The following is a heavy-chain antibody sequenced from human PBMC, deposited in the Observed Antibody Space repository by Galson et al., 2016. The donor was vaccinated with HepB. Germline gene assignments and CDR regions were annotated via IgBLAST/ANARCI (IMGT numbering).Heavy chain of an antibody. CDR2: IKQDGSEK. J-gene: IGHJ5*02. Sequence: SLRLSCASSGFTFGGFWMSWVRQAPGKGLQWVATIKQDGSEKYYVDPVRGRFTISRDNPKSSLYVQMNGLRVEDTAVYYCVRSKSMSHRFLGLPRNQRGFNYGSLVFDLWGQGMLVTVSS. D-gene: IGHD5-18*01. V-gene: IGHV3-7*03. CDR3: VRSKSMSHRFLGLPRNQRGFNYGSLVFDL. CDR1: GFTFGGFW.